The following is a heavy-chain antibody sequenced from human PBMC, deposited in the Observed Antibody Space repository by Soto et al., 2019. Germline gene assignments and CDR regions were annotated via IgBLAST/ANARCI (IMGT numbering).Heavy chain of an antibody. Sequence: LSLTCEVYGGSFSGYYWSWIRQPPGKGLEWIGEINHSGSTNYNPSLKSRVSISADTSKNQFSLKLSSVTAADTAVYYCAREKTYYDILTGYYWFDPWGQGTLVTVSS. CDR1: GGSFSGYY. CDR3: AREKTYYDILTGYYWFDP. J-gene: IGHJ5*02. CDR2: INHSGST. V-gene: IGHV4-34*01. D-gene: IGHD3-9*01.